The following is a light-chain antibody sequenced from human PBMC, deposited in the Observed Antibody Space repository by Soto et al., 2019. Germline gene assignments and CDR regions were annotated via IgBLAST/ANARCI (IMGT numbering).Light chain of an antibody. Sequence: QSVLTQPASVSGSPGQSITISCTGTSSEIGVYNYVSWYQQLPGKAPKLMIYEVTYRPSGVSNRFSGSKSGNTASLTISGLQAEDEADYYCSSYASTSTPIFGGGTKLTVL. CDR3: SSYASTSTPI. V-gene: IGLV2-14*01. CDR2: EVT. J-gene: IGLJ2*01. CDR1: SSEIGVYNY.